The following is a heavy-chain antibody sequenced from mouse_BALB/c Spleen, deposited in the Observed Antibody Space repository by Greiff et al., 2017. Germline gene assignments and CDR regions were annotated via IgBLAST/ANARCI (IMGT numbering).Heavy chain of an antibody. CDR1: GYTFSSYW. V-gene: IGHV1-9*01. D-gene: IGHD1-2*01. CDR2: ILPGSGST. Sequence: QVQLQQSGAELMKPGASVKISCKATGYTFSSYWIEWVKQRPGHGLEWIGEILPGSGSTNYNEKFKGKATFTADTSSNTAYMQLSSLTSEDSAVYYCAVRLRGFAYWGQGTLVTVSA. CDR3: AVRLRGFAY. J-gene: IGHJ3*01.